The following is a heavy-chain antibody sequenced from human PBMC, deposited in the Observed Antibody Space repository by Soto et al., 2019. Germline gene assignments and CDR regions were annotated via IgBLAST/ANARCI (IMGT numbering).Heavy chain of an antibody. V-gene: IGHV3-33*01. J-gene: IGHJ5*02. CDR2: IWYDGSNK. Sequence: QVQLVESGGCVVQPGRSLRLCCAASGFTFSSYGMHWVRQAPGRGLEWVAVIWYDGSNKYYADSVKGRFNISRNNPKNALYLQMNILRAKDTAVYYCARDRTGKGWFDPWSQGTLVTVST. CDR3: ARDRTGKGWFDP. D-gene: IGHD1-1*01. CDR1: GFTFSSYG.